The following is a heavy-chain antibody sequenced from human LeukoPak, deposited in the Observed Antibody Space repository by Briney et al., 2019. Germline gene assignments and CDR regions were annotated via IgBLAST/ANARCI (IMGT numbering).Heavy chain of an antibody. V-gene: IGHV7-4-1*02. Sequence: ASVKVSCKASGYASTRYAINWVRQAPGQGLEWMGWINTNTGNPTYAQDFTGRFVFSLDTSVSTAYLQITSLKAEDTAVYYCARDLGPRYFDYWGQGTLVTVSS. CDR2: INTNTGNP. J-gene: IGHJ4*02. CDR1: GYASTRYA. CDR3: ARDLGPRYFDY.